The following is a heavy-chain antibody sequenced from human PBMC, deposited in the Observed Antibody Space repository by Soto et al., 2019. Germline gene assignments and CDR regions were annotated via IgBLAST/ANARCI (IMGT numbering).Heavy chain of an antibody. V-gene: IGHV3-33*01. CDR2: IWYDGSNK. J-gene: IGHJ4*02. D-gene: IGHD3-10*01. Sequence: GGSLRLSCAASGFTFSSYGMHWVRQAPGKGLEWVAVIWYDGSNKYYADSVKGRFTISRDNSKNTLYLQMNSLRAEDTAVYYCARETYYYGSGSYYHFDYWGQGTLVTVSS. CDR1: GFTFSSYG. CDR3: ARETYYYGSGSYYHFDY.